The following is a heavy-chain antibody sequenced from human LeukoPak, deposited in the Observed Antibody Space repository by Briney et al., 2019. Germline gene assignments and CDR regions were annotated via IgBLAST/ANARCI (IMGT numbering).Heavy chain of an antibody. CDR3: ARAQWDYGDSYVGDAFDI. V-gene: IGHV3-30-3*01. CDR1: GFTFSSYA. D-gene: IGHD4-17*01. J-gene: IGHJ3*02. Sequence: GRSLRLSCAASGFTFSSYAMHRVRQAPGKGLEWVAVISYDGSNKYYADSVKGRFTISRDNSKNTLYLQMNSLRAEDTAVYYCARAQWDYGDSYVGDAFDIWGQGTMVTVSS. CDR2: ISYDGSNK.